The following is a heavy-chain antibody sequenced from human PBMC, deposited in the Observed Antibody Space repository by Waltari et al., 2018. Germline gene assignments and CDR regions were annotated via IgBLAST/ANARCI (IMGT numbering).Heavy chain of an antibody. CDR1: GFTFSSYA. J-gene: IGHJ4*02. CDR3: AKRYSGYDYAFDY. D-gene: IGHD5-12*01. V-gene: IGHV3-23*01. Sequence: EVQLLESGGGLVQPGGSLRLSCAASGFTFSSYAMSWVRQDPGKGVEWVSAISGSGGGTYYADSVKGRFTISRDNSKNPLYLQMNSLRAEDTAVYYCAKRYSGYDYAFDYWGQGTLVTVSS. CDR2: ISGSGGGT.